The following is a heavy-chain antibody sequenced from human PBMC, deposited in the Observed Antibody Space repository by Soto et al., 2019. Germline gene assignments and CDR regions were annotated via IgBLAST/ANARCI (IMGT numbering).Heavy chain of an antibody. V-gene: IGHV3-30*18. J-gene: IGHJ6*02. CDR3: AKVGNMYGSFSNDYYGMDV. D-gene: IGHD3-10*01. CDR2: ISYEGSVR. CDR1: AFTFSSYA. Sequence: GGSLRLSCAASAFTFSSYAMHWVRQAPGKGLEWVAVISYEGSVRYYGESVKGRFSISRDNSKNTLHLQMNSLRVDDTAVYYCAKVGNMYGSFSNDYYGMDVWGQGTTVTVSS.